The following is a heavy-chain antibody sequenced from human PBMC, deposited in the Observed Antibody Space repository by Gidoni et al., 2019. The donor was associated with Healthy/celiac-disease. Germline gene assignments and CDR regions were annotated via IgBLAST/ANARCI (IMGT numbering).Heavy chain of an antibody. CDR2: ISWNCGSI. Sequence: EVQLVESGGGLVQPGRSLRLSCAASGFTFDDYAIHWVRQAPGKGLEWVSGISWNCGSIDYADSVKGRFTISRDNAKGSLYLQMNSLRTEDTALYSCAKSLGGPSPFDYWGQGTLVTVSS. V-gene: IGHV3-9*01. J-gene: IGHJ4*02. CDR3: AKSLGGPSPFDY. D-gene: IGHD3-10*01. CDR1: GFTFDDYA.